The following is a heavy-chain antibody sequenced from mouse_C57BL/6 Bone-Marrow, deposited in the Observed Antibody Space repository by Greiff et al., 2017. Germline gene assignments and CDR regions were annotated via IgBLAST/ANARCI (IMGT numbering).Heavy chain of an antibody. D-gene: IGHD2-3*01. CDR1: GYTFTSYG. CDR3: ARGDGYYAFFDY. V-gene: IGHV1-81*01. J-gene: IGHJ2*01. CDR2: IYPRSGNT. Sequence: QVQLQQSGAELARPGASVKLSCKASGYTFTSYGISWVKQRTGQGLEWIGEIYPRSGNTYYNEKFKGKATLTADKSSSTAYMELRSLTSEASAVYVCARGDGYYAFFDYWGQGTTLTVSS.